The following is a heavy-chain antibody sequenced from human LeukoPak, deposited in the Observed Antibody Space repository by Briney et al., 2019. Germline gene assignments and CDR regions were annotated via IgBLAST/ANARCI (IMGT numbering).Heavy chain of an antibody. CDR1: GFTFDDYG. CDR2: INWNGGRA. CDR3: ARDRGGTYMYFQD. Sequence: GGSLRLSCAASGFTFDDYGMSWVRQAPGKGLEWVSGINWNGGRAGHADSVKGRFTISRDNAKNSLFLQMNSLRAEDTALYYCARDRGGTYMYFQDWGQGTLVTVSS. V-gene: IGHV3-20*04. J-gene: IGHJ1*01. D-gene: IGHD1-26*01.